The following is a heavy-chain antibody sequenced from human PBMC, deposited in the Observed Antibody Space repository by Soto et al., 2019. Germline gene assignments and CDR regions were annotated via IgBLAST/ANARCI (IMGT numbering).Heavy chain of an antibody. Sequence: PSETLSLTCAVYDGSFSGYYWSWIRQPPGKGLEWIAYIYNTGSTNYNPSLKSRVTISLDASKNQFSLKLSSVTAADTAVYYCARGPGASGTYHYYFDYWGPGTLVTVSS. D-gene: IGHD3-10*01. CDR1: DGSFSGYY. J-gene: IGHJ4*02. CDR3: ARGPGASGTYHYYFDY. V-gene: IGHV4-59*01. CDR2: IYNTGST.